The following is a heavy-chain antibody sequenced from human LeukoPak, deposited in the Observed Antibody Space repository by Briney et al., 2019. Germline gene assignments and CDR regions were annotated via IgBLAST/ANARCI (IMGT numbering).Heavy chain of an antibody. CDR2: INPNYGGT. CDR3: VRGPSRPGDWFDP. Sequence: ASVKVSFTASVYRFAGYYIHWVRQAPGQGLEWMGWINPNYGGTNYAQKFQGRVTMTRETSISTAYMELRGLKFDDTALYYCVRGPSRPGDWFDPWGQGTLVTVSS. D-gene: IGHD6-6*01. CDR1: VYRFAGYY. V-gene: IGHV1-2*02. J-gene: IGHJ5*02.